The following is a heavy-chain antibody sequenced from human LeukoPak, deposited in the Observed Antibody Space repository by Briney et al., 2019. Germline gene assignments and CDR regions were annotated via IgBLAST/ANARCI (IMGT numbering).Heavy chain of an antibody. V-gene: IGHV3-30*04. J-gene: IGHJ4*02. CDR2: ISYDGSNK. Sequence: GGSLRLSCAASGFTFSSYAMHGVRQAPGKGLEGVAVISYDGSNKYYADSVKGRFTIARDNSKNTLYLQMNSLRAEDTAVYHCAMDSSGYEYWGQGTLVTVSS. CDR3: AMDSSGYEY. D-gene: IGHD3-22*01. CDR1: GFTFSSYA.